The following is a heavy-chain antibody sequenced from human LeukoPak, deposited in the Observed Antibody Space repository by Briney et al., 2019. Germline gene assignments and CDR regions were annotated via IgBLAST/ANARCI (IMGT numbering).Heavy chain of an antibody. V-gene: IGHV3-7*01. CDR3: ARDLAYSRLDY. CDR2: INPDGNKK. J-gene: IGHJ4*02. D-gene: IGHD5-18*01. CDR1: GFTFSSSW. Sequence: GGSLRLSCAASGFTFSSSWMDWVRQAPGKGLEWVASINPDGNKKYSADSVKGRFTISRDNAENSLYLQMNSLRVEDTAFYYCARDLAYSRLDYWGQGMLVTVSS.